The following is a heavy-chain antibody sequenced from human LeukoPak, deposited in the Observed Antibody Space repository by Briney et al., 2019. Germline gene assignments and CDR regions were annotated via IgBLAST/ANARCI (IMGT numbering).Heavy chain of an antibody. Sequence: ASVKASCKASGYTFTSYYMHWVRQAPGQGLEWMGIINPSGGSTSYAQKFQGRVTMTRDTSTSTVYMELSSLRSEDTAVYYCARWRGNYDYVWGSYRNDAFDIWGQGTMVTVSS. V-gene: IGHV1-46*01. CDR3: ARWRGNYDYVWGSYRNDAFDI. CDR1: GYTFTSYY. CDR2: INPSGGST. D-gene: IGHD3-16*02. J-gene: IGHJ3*02.